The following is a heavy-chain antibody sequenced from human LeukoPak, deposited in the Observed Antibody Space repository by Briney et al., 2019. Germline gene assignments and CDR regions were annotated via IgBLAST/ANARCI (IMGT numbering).Heavy chain of an antibody. CDR3: ARKENVYYYFDY. V-gene: IGHV4-28*01. J-gene: IGHJ4*02. CDR1: GYSITSSSW. Sequence: SDTLSLTCAVSGYSITSSSWWGWIRQPPGKGLEWIGYIYHSGTTYYNPSLQSRVTMSVDTSKSQFSLKLSSVTAVDTAVCYCARKENVYYYFDYWGRGTLVTVSS. CDR2: IYHSGTT. D-gene: IGHD3-10*01.